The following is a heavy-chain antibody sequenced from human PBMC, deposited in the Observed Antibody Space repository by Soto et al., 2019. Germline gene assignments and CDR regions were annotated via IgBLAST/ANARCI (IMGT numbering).Heavy chain of an antibody. CDR3: ASTTGPKRGLGLGEFNAFDI. CDR1: GYSFTSYW. D-gene: IGHD3-10*01. Sequence: PGESLKISCKGSGYSFTSYWIGWVRQMPGKGLEWMGIIYPGDSDTRYSPSFHGQVTISADKSISTAYLQWSSLKASDTAMYYCASTTGPKRGLGLGEFNAFDIWGQGTMVTVSS. J-gene: IGHJ3*02. V-gene: IGHV5-51*01. CDR2: IYPGDSDT.